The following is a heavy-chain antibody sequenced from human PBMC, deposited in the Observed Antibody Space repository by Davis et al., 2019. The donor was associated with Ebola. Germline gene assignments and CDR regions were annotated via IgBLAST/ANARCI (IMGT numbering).Heavy chain of an antibody. Sequence: MPSETLSLTCAVYGGSFSGYYWGWIRQPPGKGLEWIGSIYYSGSTYYNPSLKSRVTISVDTSKNQFSLKLSSVTAADTAVYYCASSGLRYFDWLFSNWFDPWGQGTLVTVSS. CDR3: ASSGLRYFDWLFSNWFDP. CDR2: IYYSGST. CDR1: GGSFSGYY. V-gene: IGHV4-39*01. J-gene: IGHJ5*02. D-gene: IGHD3-9*01.